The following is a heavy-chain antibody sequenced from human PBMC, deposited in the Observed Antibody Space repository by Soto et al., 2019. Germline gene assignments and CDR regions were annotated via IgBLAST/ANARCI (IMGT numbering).Heavy chain of an antibody. J-gene: IGHJ6*02. CDR1: GGTFSSYA. V-gene: IGHV1-69*13. D-gene: IGHD3-22*01. CDR3: ARRRSSGYYSAPYYYGMDV. Sequence: GASVKVSCKASGGTFSSYAISWVRQAPGQGLEWMGGIIPIFGTANYAQKFQGRVTITADESTSTAYMELSSLRSEDTAVYYCARRRSSGYYSAPYYYGMDVWGQGTTVTVSS. CDR2: IIPIFGTA.